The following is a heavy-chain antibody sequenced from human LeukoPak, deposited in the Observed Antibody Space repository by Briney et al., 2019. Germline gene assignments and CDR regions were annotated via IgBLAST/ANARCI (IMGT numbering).Heavy chain of an antibody. CDR3: ARGSYYYYMDV. Sequence: GGSLRLSCAASGFTFCSYDMHWVPQATGKGLEWVSAIGTAGDTYYPGSVKGRFTISRENAKNSLYLQMNSLRAGDTAVYYCARGSYYYYMDVWGKGTTVTVSS. CDR2: IGTAGDT. V-gene: IGHV3-13*01. CDR1: GFTFCSYD. J-gene: IGHJ6*03.